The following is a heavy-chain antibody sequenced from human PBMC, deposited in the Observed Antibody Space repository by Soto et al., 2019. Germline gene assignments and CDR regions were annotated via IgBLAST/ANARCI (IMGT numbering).Heavy chain of an antibody. V-gene: IGHV3-21*01. D-gene: IGHD3-22*01. CDR1: GFTFSSYS. Sequence: GGSLRLSCAASGFTFSSYSMNWVRQAPGKGLEWVSSISSSSSYIYYADSVKGRFTISRDNAKNSLYLQMNSLRAEDTAVYYCARDHPLYDSSGMFDYWGQGTPVTVSS. CDR3: ARDHPLYDSSGMFDY. J-gene: IGHJ4*02. CDR2: ISSSSSYI.